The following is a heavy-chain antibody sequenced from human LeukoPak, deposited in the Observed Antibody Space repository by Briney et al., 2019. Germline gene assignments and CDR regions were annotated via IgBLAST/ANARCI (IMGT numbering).Heavy chain of an antibody. CDR3: ARVPYSSGWYHAFDI. CDR1: GFTFSSYW. J-gene: IGHJ3*02. Sequence: GGSLRLSCAASGFTFSSYWMHWVRQAPGKGLVWVSRTNGDGKTTNYADSVKGRFTISRDNAKNTLYLNMNSLRVEDMAVYYCARVPYSSGWYHAFDIWGQGTMVTVSS. D-gene: IGHD6-19*01. V-gene: IGHV3-74*01. CDR2: TNGDGKTT.